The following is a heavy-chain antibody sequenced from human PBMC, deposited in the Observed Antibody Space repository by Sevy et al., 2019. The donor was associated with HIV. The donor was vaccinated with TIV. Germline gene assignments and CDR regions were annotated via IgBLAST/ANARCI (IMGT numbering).Heavy chain of an antibody. Sequence: GGSLRLSCAASGFTFSSYAMSWVRQAPGKGLEWVSAISGSGGSTYDVDSVNGRFTISRDNSKNTLYLQMNSLRAEDTAVYYCVSMVRGVNYHWGQGTLVTVSS. D-gene: IGHD3-10*01. CDR2: ISGSGGST. CDR1: GFTFSSYA. J-gene: IGHJ5*02. CDR3: VSMVRGVNYH. V-gene: IGHV3-23*01.